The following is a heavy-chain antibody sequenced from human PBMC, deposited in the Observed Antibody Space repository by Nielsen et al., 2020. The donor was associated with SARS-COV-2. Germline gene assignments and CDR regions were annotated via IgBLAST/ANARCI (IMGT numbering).Heavy chain of an antibody. CDR1: GFTFSNYW. Sequence: GESLKISCAASGFTFSNYWMHWVRQAPGKGLVWVARVSMDGRGTNYADSVKGRFTISRDNAENTLHLDMSSLRVGDSAVYYCTRDGHHWDLDNWGLGALVTVSS. D-gene: IGHD7-27*01. V-gene: IGHV3-74*01. CDR2: VSMDGRGT. CDR3: TRDGHHWDLDN. J-gene: IGHJ4*02.